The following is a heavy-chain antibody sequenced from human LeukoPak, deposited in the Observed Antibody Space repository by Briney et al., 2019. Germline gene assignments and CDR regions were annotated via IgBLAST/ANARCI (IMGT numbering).Heavy chain of an antibody. V-gene: IGHV4-39*07. CDR3: ARRNYGDYGFDY. Sequence: SETLSLTCTVSGGSISSSSYYWGWIRQPPGKGLEWIGSIYYSGSTYYNPSLKSRVTISVDTSKNQFSLKLSSVTAADTAVYYCARRNYGDYGFDYWGQGTLVTVSS. J-gene: IGHJ4*02. CDR1: GGSISSSSYY. D-gene: IGHD4-17*01. CDR2: IYYSGST.